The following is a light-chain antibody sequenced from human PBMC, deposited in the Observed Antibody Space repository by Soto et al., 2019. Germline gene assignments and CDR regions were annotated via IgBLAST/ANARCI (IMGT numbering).Light chain of an antibody. Sequence: IVLTQSPVTLSFSPGNIGTLSCSASQSVRSNLAWYQQKPGQSPRLLIYGASTRATGIPARFSGSGSGTEFTLTISSLQSEDFAVYYCQQYNNWPPITFGQGTRLEIK. V-gene: IGKV3-15*01. CDR2: GAS. CDR3: QQYNNWPPIT. J-gene: IGKJ5*01. CDR1: QSVRSN.